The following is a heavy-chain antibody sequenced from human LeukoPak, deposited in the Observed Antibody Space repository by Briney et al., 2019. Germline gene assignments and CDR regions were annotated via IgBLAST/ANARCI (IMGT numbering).Heavy chain of an antibody. CDR3: AKDRGPDDAFDI. D-gene: IGHD3-10*01. Sequence: HPGRSLRLSCAASGFTFSSYGMHWVRQAPGKGLEWVAFIRYDGSNKYYADSVKGRFTISRDNSKNTLYLQMNSLRAEDTAVYYCAKDRGPDDAFDIWGQGTMVTVSS. CDR1: GFTFSSYG. J-gene: IGHJ3*02. V-gene: IGHV3-30*02. CDR2: IRYDGSNK.